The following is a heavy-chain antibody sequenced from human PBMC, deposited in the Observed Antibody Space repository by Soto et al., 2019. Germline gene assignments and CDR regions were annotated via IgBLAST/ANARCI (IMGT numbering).Heavy chain of an antibody. CDR3: ARDNGGSFTIDY. CDR1: GFTFSSYS. Sequence: GGSLRLSCAASGFTFSSYSMNWVRQAPGKGLEWVSYISSSIDTIYIADSLRGRFTISRYNAKNSLFLQMNSLRDEDTAVYYCARDNGGSFTIDYWGQGTLVTVSS. V-gene: IGHV3-48*02. J-gene: IGHJ4*02. D-gene: IGHD2-15*01. CDR2: ISSSIDTI.